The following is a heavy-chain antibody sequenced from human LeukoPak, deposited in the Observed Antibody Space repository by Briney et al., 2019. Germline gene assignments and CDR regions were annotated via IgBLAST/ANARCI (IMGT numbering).Heavy chain of an antibody. J-gene: IGHJ6*02. CDR3: ARFWTYYGMDV. CDR1: GGSISSYY. V-gene: IGHV4-34*01. Sequence: SETLSLTCTVSGGSISSYYWSWIRQPPGKGLEWIGEINHSGSTNYNPSLKSRVTISVDTSKNQFSLKLSSVTAADTAVYYCARFWTYYGMDVWGQGTTVTVSS. CDR2: INHSGST. D-gene: IGHD3/OR15-3a*01.